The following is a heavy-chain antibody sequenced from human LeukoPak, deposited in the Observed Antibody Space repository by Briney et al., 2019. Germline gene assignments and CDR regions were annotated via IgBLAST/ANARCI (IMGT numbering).Heavy chain of an antibody. J-gene: IGHJ4*02. CDR3: AKAGSSSWDAFDY. D-gene: IGHD6-13*01. V-gene: IGHV3-30-3*01. CDR1: GFTFSSYA. CDR2: ISYDGSNK. Sequence: PGGSLRLSCAASGFTFSSYAMHWVRQAPGKGLEWVAVISYDGSNKYYADSVKGRFTISRDNSKNTLYLQMNSLRAEDTAVHYCAKAGSSSWDAFDYWGQGTLVTVSS.